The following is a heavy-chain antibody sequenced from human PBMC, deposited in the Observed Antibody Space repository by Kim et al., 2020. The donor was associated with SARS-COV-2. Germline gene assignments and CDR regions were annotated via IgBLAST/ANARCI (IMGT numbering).Heavy chain of an antibody. CDR3: AKDRNDGYSYDAFDI. CDR2: ISWNSGSI. CDR1: GFTFDDYA. J-gene: IGHJ3*02. Sequence: GGSLRLSCAASGFTFDDYAMHWVRQAPGKGLEWVSGISWNSGSIGYADSVKGRFTISRDNAKNSLYLQMNSLRAEDTALYYCAKDRNDGYSYDAFDIWGQGTMVTVSS. D-gene: IGHD5-18*01. V-gene: IGHV3-9*01.